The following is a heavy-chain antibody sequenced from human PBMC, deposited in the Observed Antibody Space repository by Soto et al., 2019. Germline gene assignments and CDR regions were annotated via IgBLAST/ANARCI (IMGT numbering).Heavy chain of an antibody. Sequence: QVHLVQSGAEVRKPGSSVKVSCKAPGGTFSTYIISWVRQAPGQGLEWMGRIIPIPDITNYAQKFQGRVTITADRSTSTAYMELTSLKFEDTAVYYCARDRITTRGDAFDLWGQGTLVTVSS. J-gene: IGHJ3*01. CDR2: IIPIPDIT. V-gene: IGHV1-69*08. CDR3: ARDRITTRGDAFDL. CDR1: GGTFSTYI. D-gene: IGHD3-3*01.